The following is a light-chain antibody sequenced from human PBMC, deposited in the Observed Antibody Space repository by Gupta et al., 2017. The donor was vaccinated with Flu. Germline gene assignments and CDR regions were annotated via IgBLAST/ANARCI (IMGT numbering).Light chain of an antibody. V-gene: IGLV3-1*01. CDR3: QAADSRDSFV. Sequence: QGNTANIICSGDVWSDTHACWYHQKPGEALVVVVYEDNRRSSGIPGRFSGSTSDTTATLTISVAQEEDAADYYCQAADSRDSFVFGGGTKLTVL. CDR2: EDN. CDR1: VWSDTH. J-gene: IGLJ3*02.